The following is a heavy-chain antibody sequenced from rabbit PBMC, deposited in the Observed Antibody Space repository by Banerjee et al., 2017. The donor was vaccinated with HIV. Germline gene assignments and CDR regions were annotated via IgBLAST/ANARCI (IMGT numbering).Heavy chain of an antibody. CDR1: GFSFSSSYY. J-gene: IGHJ4*01. V-gene: IGHV1S45*01. Sequence: QQQLEESGGDLVQPEGSLTLTCTASGFSFSSSYYMCWVRQAPGKGLEWIGCIYTGSSGSTYYASWAKGRFTISKTSSTTVTLQMTSLTGADTATYFCARRDTTYYDLWGQGTLVTVS. CDR2: IYTGSSGST. CDR3: ARRDTTYYDL. D-gene: IGHD1-1*01.